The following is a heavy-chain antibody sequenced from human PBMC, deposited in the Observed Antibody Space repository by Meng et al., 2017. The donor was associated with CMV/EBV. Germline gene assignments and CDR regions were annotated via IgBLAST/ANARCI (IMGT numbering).Heavy chain of an antibody. CDR1: GFTFSSYA. CDR2: ISYDGSNK. V-gene: IGHV3-30-3*01. J-gene: IGHJ4*02. D-gene: IGHD6-6*01. Sequence: GGSLRLSCAASGFTFSSYAMHWVRQAPGKGLEWVAVISYDGSNKYYADSVKGRFTISRDNSKNTLYLQMNSLRAEDTAVYYCASYSSSRPTNYWGQGTLVTVSS. CDR3: ASYSSSRPTNY.